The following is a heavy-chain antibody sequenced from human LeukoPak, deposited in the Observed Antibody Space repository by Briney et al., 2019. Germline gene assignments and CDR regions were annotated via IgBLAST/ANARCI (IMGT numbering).Heavy chain of an antibody. D-gene: IGHD6-13*01. CDR1: GFTFSSYS. J-gene: IGHJ4*02. CDR2: ISSSSSYI. CDR3: VTAAGLGVYYFDY. V-gene: IGHV3-21*01. Sequence: GSLRLSCAASGFTFSSYSMNWVRQAPGKGLEWVSSISSSSSYIYYADSVKGRFTISRDSAKNSLYLQMNSLRAEDTAVYYCVTAAGLGVYYFDYWGQGTLVTVSS.